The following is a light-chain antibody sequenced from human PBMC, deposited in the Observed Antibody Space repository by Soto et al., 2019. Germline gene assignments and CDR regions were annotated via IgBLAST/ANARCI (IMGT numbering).Light chain of an antibody. CDR1: QSVSNNY. CDR3: QQYGSSGT. V-gene: IGKV3-20*01. Sequence: EIVLTQSPGTLSLSPGERATLSFMASQSVSNNYLAWYQQKPGQAPRLLTYGASNRATGTPDRFSGSGSGTDFTLTISRLEPEDFAVYYCQQYGSSGTFGQGTKVDIK. J-gene: IGKJ1*01. CDR2: GAS.